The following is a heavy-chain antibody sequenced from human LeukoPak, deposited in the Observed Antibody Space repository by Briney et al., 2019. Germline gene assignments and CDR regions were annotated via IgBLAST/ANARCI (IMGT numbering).Heavy chain of an antibody. D-gene: IGHD3-10*01. CDR2: ISGSGGST. CDR1: GFTFSSYA. Sequence: TGGPLRLYCAASGFTFSSYAMIWVRPAPGKGLEWVSAISGSGGSTYYADSVKGRFTISRDNSKNTLYLQMNSLRAEDTAVYYCAKAPFGELPTTSFDYWGQGTLVTVSS. CDR3: AKAPFGELPTTSFDY. V-gene: IGHV3-23*01. J-gene: IGHJ4*02.